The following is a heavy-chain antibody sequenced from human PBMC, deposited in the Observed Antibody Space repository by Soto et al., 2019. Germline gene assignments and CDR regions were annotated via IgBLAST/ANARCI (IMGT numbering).Heavy chain of an antibody. D-gene: IGHD3-16*01. CDR1: GYIFTSYW. Sequence: EVQLVQSGAEVKKPGESLKISCQVSGYIFTSYWIGWVRQMPGKGLEWMGIIYPGDSDTRYSPSFQGQVTISADMSSNTAYLQWSGLKASDTAIYYCARHGGGGHNPIFLYAFDIWGQGTMVTVSS. J-gene: IGHJ3*02. V-gene: IGHV5-51*01. CDR3: ARHGGGGHNPIFLYAFDI. CDR2: IYPGDSDT.